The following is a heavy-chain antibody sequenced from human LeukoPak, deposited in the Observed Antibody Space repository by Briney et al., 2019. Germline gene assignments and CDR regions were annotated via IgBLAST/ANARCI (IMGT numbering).Heavy chain of an antibody. Sequence: GGSLRLSCTPSGFTLNKSWMNWVRQAPGRGPEWVANIKQDGSEKNYVDSVKGRFTISRDNAKNSLYLQMNSLRAEDTAVYYCARPRAPVTRISSFDMWGQGTMVTVSS. CDR1: GFTLNKSW. J-gene: IGHJ3*02. CDR2: IKQDGSEK. D-gene: IGHD2/OR15-2a*01. CDR3: ARPRAPVTRISSFDM. V-gene: IGHV3-7*01.